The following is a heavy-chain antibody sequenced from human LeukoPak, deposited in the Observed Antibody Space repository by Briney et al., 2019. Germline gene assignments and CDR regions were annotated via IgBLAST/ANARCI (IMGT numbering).Heavy chain of an antibody. J-gene: IGHJ5*02. D-gene: IGHD3-3*01. CDR2: ISSSSSYI. CDR3: ARDLDYDFWSGYYDNWFDP. V-gene: IGHV3-21*01. Sequence: GGSLSLSCAASGFTFSIYSMNWARQAPGKGKEWGSSISSSSSYIYYADSVKGRFTISRDNAKNSLYLQMNSLRAEDTAVYYCARDLDYDFWSGYYDNWFDPWGQGTLVTVSS. CDR1: GFTFSIYS.